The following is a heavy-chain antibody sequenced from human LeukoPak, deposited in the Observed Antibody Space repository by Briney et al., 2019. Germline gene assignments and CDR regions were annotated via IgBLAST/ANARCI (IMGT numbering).Heavy chain of an antibody. V-gene: IGHV1-2*06. Sequence: ASVKVSCKASGYTFTGYYMHWVRQAPGQGLEWMGRIDPNSGGTNYAQKFQGRVTMTRDTSISTAYMELSRLRSDDTAVYYCAREDTRVRGVIITANGDFDYWGQGTLVTVSS. CDR1: GYTFTGYY. D-gene: IGHD3-10*01. CDR3: AREDTRVRGVIITANGDFDY. CDR2: IDPNSGGT. J-gene: IGHJ4*02.